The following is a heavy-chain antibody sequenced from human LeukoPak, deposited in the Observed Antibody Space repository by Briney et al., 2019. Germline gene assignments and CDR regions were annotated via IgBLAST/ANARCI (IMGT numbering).Heavy chain of an antibody. J-gene: IGHJ4*02. CDR3: VKEGF. Sequence: SQTLSLTCTVSGGSISSGGYYWSWIRQPPGKGLEWIGYIYHSGSTYYNPSLKSRVTISQDTSKNQFSLRLDSVTAADTAVYYCVKEGFWGRGTLVTVSS. CDR2: IYHSGST. CDR1: GGSISSGGYY. V-gene: IGHV4-30-2*01.